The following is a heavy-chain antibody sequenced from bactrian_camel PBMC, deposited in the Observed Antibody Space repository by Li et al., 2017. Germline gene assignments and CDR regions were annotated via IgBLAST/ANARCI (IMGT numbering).Heavy chain of an antibody. CDR3: AAARSNWNADILAAYEYNY. V-gene: IGHV3S57*01. D-gene: IGHD8*01. Sequence: AASAYTYSSYSYCMGWFRQAPGKEREGVATIDSDGSTSYADSVKGRFTISRDNAKGTLDLQMNNLKPEDTAIYFCAAARSNWNADILAAYEYNYWGQGTQVTVS. CDR2: IDSDGST. CDR1: AYTYSSYSYC. J-gene: IGHJ4*01.